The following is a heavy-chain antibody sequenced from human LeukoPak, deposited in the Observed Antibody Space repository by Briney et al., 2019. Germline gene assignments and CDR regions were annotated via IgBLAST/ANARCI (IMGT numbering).Heavy chain of an antibody. CDR3: AKDFRGASDY. D-gene: IGHD4/OR15-4a*01. CDR1: GFTFGDYA. V-gene: IGHV3-43D*03. CDR2: ISWDGGST. Sequence: GGSLRLSCAASGFTFGDYAMHWVRQAPGKGLEWVSLISWDGGSTYYADSVKGRLTISRDNSKNSLYLQMNSLRAEDTALYYCAKDFRGASDYWGQGTLVTVSS. J-gene: IGHJ4*02.